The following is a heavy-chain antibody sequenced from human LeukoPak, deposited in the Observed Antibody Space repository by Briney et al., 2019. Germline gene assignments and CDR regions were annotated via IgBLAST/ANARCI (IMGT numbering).Heavy chain of an antibody. D-gene: IGHD3-3*01. CDR3: ARAIDYDFWSGYKPCYYFDP. Sequence: GGSLRLSCAASEFTFSGFWMSWVRQTPRKGLEWVANIKQDGSEKYYVDSVKGRFTISRDNAKNSLYLQMNSLRAEDTAVYYCARAIDYDFWSGYKPCYYFDPWGQGTLVTVSS. CDR1: EFTFSGFW. CDR2: IKQDGSEK. J-gene: IGHJ5*02. V-gene: IGHV3-7*01.